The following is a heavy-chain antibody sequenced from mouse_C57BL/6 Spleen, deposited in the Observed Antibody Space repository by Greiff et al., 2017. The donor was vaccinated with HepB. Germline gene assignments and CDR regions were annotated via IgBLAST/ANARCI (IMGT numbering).Heavy chain of an antibody. Sequence: VQLQQSGPELVKPGASVKISCKASGYTFTDYYMNWVKQSHGKSLEWIGDINPNNGGTSYNQKFKGKATLTVDKSSSTAYMELRSLTSEDSAVYYCARRDYYGSSYAMDYWGQGTSVTVSS. J-gene: IGHJ4*01. CDR1: GYTFTDYY. D-gene: IGHD1-1*01. V-gene: IGHV1-26*01. CDR3: ARRDYYGSSYAMDY. CDR2: INPNNGGT.